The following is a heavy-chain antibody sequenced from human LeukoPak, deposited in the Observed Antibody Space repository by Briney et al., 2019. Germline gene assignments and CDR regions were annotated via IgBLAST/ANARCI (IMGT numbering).Heavy chain of an antibody. CDR2: IKEDGSEK. CDR1: GFTFSNYW. Sequence: GGSLRLSCAASGFTFSNYWVSWVRQAPGKGLEWVANIKEDGSEKYYVDSVKGRFTISRDNAKKSLYLQMNSLRAEDTAVYYCARDLYRIVVVPHYFDYWGQGTLVTVSS. V-gene: IGHV3-7*01. J-gene: IGHJ4*02. D-gene: IGHD3-22*01. CDR3: ARDLYRIVVVPHYFDY.